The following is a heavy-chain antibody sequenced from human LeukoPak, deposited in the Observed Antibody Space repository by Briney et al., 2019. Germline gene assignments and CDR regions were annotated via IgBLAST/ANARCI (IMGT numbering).Heavy chain of an antibody. CDR3: ARTRQQLVRGHYYYGMDV. V-gene: IGHV3-21*01. CDR1: GFTFSSYS. D-gene: IGHD6-13*01. CDR2: FTSGSRSI. J-gene: IGHJ6*02. Sequence: GGSLRLSCAASGFTFSSYSMTWVRQAPGKGLEWVSSFTSGSRSIYYADSVKGRFTISRDNAKNSLYLQMNSLRAEDTAVYYCARTRQQLVRGHYYYGMDVWGQGTTVTVSS.